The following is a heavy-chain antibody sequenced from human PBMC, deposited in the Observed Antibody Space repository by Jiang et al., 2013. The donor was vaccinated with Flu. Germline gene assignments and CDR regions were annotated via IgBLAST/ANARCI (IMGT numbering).Heavy chain of an antibody. CDR3: ARDRVHPIHPMVRVVTNADYYYGMDV. V-gene: IGHV1-18*01. Sequence: GAEVKKPGASVKVSCKASGYTFTRYSISWVRQAPGQGLEWMGWISAYNGNTNYAQKVQGRVTMTTDTSTSTAYMELRSLRSDDTAVYYCARDRVHPIHPMVRVVTNADYYYGMDVWGPRDHGSPSPQ. D-gene: IGHD3-10*01. J-gene: IGHJ6*01. CDR1: GYTFTRYS. CDR2: ISAYNGNT.